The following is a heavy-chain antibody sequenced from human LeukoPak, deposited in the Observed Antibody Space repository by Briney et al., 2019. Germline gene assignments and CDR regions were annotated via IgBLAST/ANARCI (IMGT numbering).Heavy chain of an antibody. J-gene: IGHJ6*02. CDR3: ARGGRGYSYGGGYYYGMDV. CDR1: GGSISSYY. Sequence: SETLSLTCTVSGGSISSYYWSWIRQPPGKGLEWIGYIYYSGSTNYNPSLKSRVTISVDTYKNQFSLKLSSVTAADTAVYYCARGGRGYSYGGGYYYGMDVWGQGTTVTVSS. CDR2: IYYSGST. V-gene: IGHV4-59*13. D-gene: IGHD5-18*01.